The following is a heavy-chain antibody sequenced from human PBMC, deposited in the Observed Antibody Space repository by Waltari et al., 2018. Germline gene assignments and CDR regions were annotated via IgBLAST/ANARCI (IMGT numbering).Heavy chain of an antibody. CDR2: TRNKANSYTT. J-gene: IGHJ4*02. V-gene: IGHV3-72*01. CDR3: ARGDDFWSGLDY. CDR1: GFTFSDHY. D-gene: IGHD3-3*01. Sequence: EVQLVESGGGLVQPGGSLRLSCAASGFTFSDHYMDWVRQAPGKGLEWVGRTRNKANSYTTEYAASVKGRFTISRDDSKNSLYLQMNSLKTEDTAVYYCARGDDFWSGLDYWGKGTLVTVSS.